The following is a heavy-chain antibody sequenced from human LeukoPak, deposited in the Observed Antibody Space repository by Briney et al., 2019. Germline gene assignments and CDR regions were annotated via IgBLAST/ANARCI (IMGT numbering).Heavy chain of an antibody. CDR3: AREIVGGASAFDY. J-gene: IGHJ4*02. Sequence: PGGSLRLSCAACGFTFRTYWMSWVRQAPGQGLEWVANIKEDGSEKHYMDSVKGRFTISRDNAKSSLSLQLNSLRAEDTALYYCAREIVGGASAFDYWGQGTLVTVSS. V-gene: IGHV3-7*03. CDR1: GFTFRTYW. D-gene: IGHD4-23*01. CDR2: IKEDGSEK.